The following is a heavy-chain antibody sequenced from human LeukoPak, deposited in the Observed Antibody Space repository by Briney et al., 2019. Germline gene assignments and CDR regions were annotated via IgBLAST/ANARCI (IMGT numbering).Heavy chain of an antibody. D-gene: IGHD3-10*01. Sequence: SDTLSLTCTVSGGSISSHYWSWIRQPPGKGLEWIGYIYYSGSTNYNPSLKSRVTISVDTSKNQFSLKLSSVTAADTAVYYCARNEWFGELSNHYYGMDVWGQGTTVTVSS. J-gene: IGHJ6*02. CDR2: IYYSGST. V-gene: IGHV4-59*07. CDR3: ARNEWFGELSNHYYGMDV. CDR1: GGSISSHY.